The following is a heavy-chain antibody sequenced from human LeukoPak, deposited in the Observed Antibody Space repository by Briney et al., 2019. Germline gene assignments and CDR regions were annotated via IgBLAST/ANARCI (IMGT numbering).Heavy chain of an antibody. CDR2: ISSSSSYI. J-gene: IGHJ5*02. CDR1: GFTFSSYS. Sequence: PGGSLRLSCAASGFTFSSYSMNWVHQAPGKGLEWVSSISSSSSYIYYADSVKGRFTISRDNAKNSLYLQMNSLRAEDTALYYCANYSYYYDSSANYGWFDPWGQGTLVTVSS. CDR3: ANYSYYYDSSANYGWFDP. V-gene: IGHV3-21*04. D-gene: IGHD3-22*01.